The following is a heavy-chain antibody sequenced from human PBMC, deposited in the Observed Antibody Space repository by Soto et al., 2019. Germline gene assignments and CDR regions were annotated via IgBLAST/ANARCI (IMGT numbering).Heavy chain of an antibody. CDR1: GGSISNYY. CDR2: IFYSGNT. V-gene: IGHV4-59*08. Sequence: TSETLSLTCTVSGGSISNYYWSWIRQPPGKGPERIGYIFYSGNTNYNPSLKSRVTISVDTSKNQFSLKMNSVTAADTAVYYCARHRSASAYEFDPWGQGTLVTVSS. J-gene: IGHJ5*02. CDR3: ARHRSASAYEFDP. D-gene: IGHD3-3*01.